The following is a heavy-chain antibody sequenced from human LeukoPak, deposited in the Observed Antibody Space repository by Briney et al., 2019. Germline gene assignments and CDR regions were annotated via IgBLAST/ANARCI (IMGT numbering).Heavy chain of an antibody. CDR2: IRYDGSNK. V-gene: IGHV3-30*02. D-gene: IGHD3-22*01. CDR3: AKDPTGYYYDSSGYLLPDY. Sequence: GGSLRLSCAASGFTFGSYGVHWVRQAPGKGLEWVAFIRYDGSNKYYADSVKGRFTISRDNSKNTLYLQMNSLRAEDTAVYYCAKDPTGYYYDSSGYLLPDYWGQGTLVTVSS. J-gene: IGHJ4*02. CDR1: GFTFGSYG.